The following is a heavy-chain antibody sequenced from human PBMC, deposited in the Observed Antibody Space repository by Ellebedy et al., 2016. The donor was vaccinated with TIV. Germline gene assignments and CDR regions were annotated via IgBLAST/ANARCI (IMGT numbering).Heavy chain of an antibody. J-gene: IGHJ4*02. D-gene: IGHD7-27*01. CDR1: GFTFDDYA. V-gene: IGHV3-9*01. CDR3: ARDVTGIRGFGY. Sequence: SLKISCAASGFTFDDYAMHWVRQAPGKGLEWVSGISWNSGSIGYADSVKGRFTISRDNAKNSFYLEMNNLRADDTAVYYCARDVTGIRGFGYWGQGTLVTVSS. CDR2: ISWNSGSI.